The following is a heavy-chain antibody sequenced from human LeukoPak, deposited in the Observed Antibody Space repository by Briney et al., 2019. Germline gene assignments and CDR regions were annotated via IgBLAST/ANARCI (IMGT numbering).Heavy chain of an antibody. CDR2: MNPNNGNA. Sequence: ASVKVSCKASGYTFTSHDINWVRQATGQGLEWMGWMNPNNGNAGYAQKFQGRVTITRNTSINTAYMELNSLRSEDTAVYYCARDRDGYNTITDYWGQGTLVTVSS. D-gene: IGHD5-24*01. CDR1: GYTFTSHD. CDR3: ARDRDGYNTITDY. V-gene: IGHV1-8*03. J-gene: IGHJ4*02.